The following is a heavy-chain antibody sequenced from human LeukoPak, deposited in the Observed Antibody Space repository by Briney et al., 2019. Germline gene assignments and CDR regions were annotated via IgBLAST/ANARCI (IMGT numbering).Heavy chain of an antibody. CDR3: ARESSVVRGVITDFDY. CDR1: GFSFSSYW. D-gene: IGHD3-10*01. V-gene: IGHV3-7*01. Sequence: GGSLRLSCVASGFSFSSYWMNWVRQAPGKELEWVANIKQDGSEKYYVDSVKGRFTISRDNAKNSLYLQMNSPRAEDTAVYYCARESSVVRGVITDFDYWGQGTLVTVSS. J-gene: IGHJ4*02. CDR2: IKQDGSEK.